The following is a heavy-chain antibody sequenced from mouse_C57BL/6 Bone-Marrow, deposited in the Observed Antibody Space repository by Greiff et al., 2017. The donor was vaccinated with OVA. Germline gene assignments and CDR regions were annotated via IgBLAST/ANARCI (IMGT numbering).Heavy chain of an antibody. CDR2: INPNNGGT. Sequence: EVQLQQSGPELVKPGASVKISCKASGYTFTDYYMNWVKQSHGKSLEWIGDINPNNGGTSYNQKFKGKATLTVDKSSSTAYMELRSLTSEDSAVYYCAREGITTVVEEDMDMDYWGQGTSVTVSS. CDR1: GYTFTDYY. V-gene: IGHV1-26*01. D-gene: IGHD1-1*01. CDR3: AREGITTVVEEDMDMDY. J-gene: IGHJ4*01.